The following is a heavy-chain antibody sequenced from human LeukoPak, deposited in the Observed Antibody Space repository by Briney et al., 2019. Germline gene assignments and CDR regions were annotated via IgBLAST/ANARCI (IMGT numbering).Heavy chain of an antibody. J-gene: IGHJ3*02. CDR1: GFTFSSYG. Sequence: PGRSLRLSCAASGFTFSSYGMHWVRQAPGKGLEWVAVIWYDGSNKYYADSVKGRFTISRDNSKNTLYLQMNSLRAEDTAVYFSARRLEDCSSTSCMGDPTQDAFDIWGQGTMVTVSS. CDR2: IWYDGSNK. V-gene: IGHV3-33*01. D-gene: IGHD2-2*01. CDR3: ARRLEDCSSTSCMGDPTQDAFDI.